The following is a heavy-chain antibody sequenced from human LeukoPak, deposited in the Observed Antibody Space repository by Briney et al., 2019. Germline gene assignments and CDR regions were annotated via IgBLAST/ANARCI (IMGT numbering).Heavy chain of an antibody. Sequence: GGSLRLSCAASGFTFSSYSMNWVRQAPGKGLEWASSISSSSSYIYYADSVKGRFTISRDNAKNSLYLQMNSLRAKDTAVYYCAMIAAAGDYDYWGRGTLVTVSS. CDR1: GFTFSSYS. D-gene: IGHD6-13*01. CDR2: ISSSSSYI. J-gene: IGHJ4*02. V-gene: IGHV3-21*01. CDR3: AMIAAAGDYDY.